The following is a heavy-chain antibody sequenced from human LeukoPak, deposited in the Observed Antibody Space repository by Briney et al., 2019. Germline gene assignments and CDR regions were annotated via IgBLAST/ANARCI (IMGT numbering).Heavy chain of an antibody. D-gene: IGHD3-16*01. CDR1: GFTSIAYA. Sequence: GGSLRLSCVGSGFTSIAYALTWARQAPGKGLEWVSGISGGGVTTHYADSVKGRFTISRDNSKNTLYLQMNSLRADDTAIYYCARNQQLGGHSYYYYGMDVWGQGTTVTVSS. V-gene: IGHV3-23*01. CDR3: ARNQQLGGHSYYYYGMDV. J-gene: IGHJ6*02. CDR2: ISGGGVTT.